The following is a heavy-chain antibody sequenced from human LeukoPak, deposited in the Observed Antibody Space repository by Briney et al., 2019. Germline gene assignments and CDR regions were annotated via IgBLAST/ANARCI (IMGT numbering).Heavy chain of an antibody. D-gene: IGHD3-3*01. J-gene: IGHJ6*03. Sequence: GGSLRLSCAASGFTFSSYSMNWVRQAPGKGLEWVSSISSSSSYIYYADSVKGRFTISRDNAKNSLYLQMSSLRAEDTAVYYCARVGDFWSGYYIAYYYYMDVWGKGTTVTVSS. CDR2: ISSSSSYI. V-gene: IGHV3-21*01. CDR1: GFTFSSYS. CDR3: ARVGDFWSGYYIAYYYYMDV.